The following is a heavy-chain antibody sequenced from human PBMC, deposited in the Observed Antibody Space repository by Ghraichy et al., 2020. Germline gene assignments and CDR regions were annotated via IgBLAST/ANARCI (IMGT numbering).Heavy chain of an antibody. CDR1: GGSFSGYY. CDR3: ARVGYDFWSGPYYFDY. V-gene: IGHV4-34*01. J-gene: IGHJ4*02. CDR2: INHSGST. D-gene: IGHD3-3*01. Sequence: SETLSLTCAVYGGSFSGYYWSWIRQPPGKGLEWIGEINHSGSTNYNPSLKSRVTISVDTSKNQFSLKLSSVTAADTAVYYCARVGYDFWSGPYYFDYWGQGTLVTVSS.